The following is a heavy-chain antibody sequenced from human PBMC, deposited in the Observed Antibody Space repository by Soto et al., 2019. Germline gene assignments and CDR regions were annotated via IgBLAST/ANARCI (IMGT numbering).Heavy chain of an antibody. J-gene: IGHJ3*02. CDR3: ARGTVTTNAFDI. V-gene: IGHV3-21*01. D-gene: IGHD4-17*01. CDR2: ISSSSSYI. Sequence: APGKGLEWVSSISSSSSYIYYADSVKGRFTISRDNAKNSLYLQMNSLRAEDTAVYYCARGTVTTNAFDIWGQGTMVTVSS.